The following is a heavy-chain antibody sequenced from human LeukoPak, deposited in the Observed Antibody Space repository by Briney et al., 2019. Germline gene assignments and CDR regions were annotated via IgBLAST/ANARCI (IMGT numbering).Heavy chain of an antibody. CDR3: AIDDAGEGIAVVGPGSPFTFDS. CDR2: ISGSGGST. Sequence: PGGSLRLSCAASGFTFSSYAMSWVRQAPGKGLEWVSAISGSGGSTYYADSVKGRFTISRDNSKNTLYLQMNSLRAEDTAVYYCAIDDAGEGIAVVGPGSPFTFDSWGQGTLVTVSS. CDR1: GFTFSSYA. D-gene: IGHD6-19*01. V-gene: IGHV3-23*01. J-gene: IGHJ4*02.